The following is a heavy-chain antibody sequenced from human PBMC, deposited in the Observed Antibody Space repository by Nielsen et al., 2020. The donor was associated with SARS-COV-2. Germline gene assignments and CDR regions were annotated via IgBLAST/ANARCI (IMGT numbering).Heavy chain of an antibody. Sequence: SETLSLTCTVSGGSISSGGYYWSWIRQHPGKGLEWIGYIYYSGSTYYNPSLKSRVTISVDTSKNQFSLKLSSVTAADTAVYYCARGGRGGDSRVFFDYWGQGTLVTVSS. V-gene: IGHV4-31*03. CDR2: IYYSGST. CDR1: GGSISSGGYY. CDR3: ARGGRGGDSRVFFDY. D-gene: IGHD4-17*01. J-gene: IGHJ4*02.